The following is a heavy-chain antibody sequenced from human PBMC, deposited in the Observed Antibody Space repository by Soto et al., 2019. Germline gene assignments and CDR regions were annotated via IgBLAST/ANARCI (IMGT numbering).Heavy chain of an antibody. V-gene: IGHV3-23*01. Sequence: PGGSLRLSCAASVFTFGYYVMIWVRQAPGKGLEWVSGISASGGSSYDVDSVRGRFTISRDNSKNTLFLQMNSLTDEDTAVYYCAKGGDYWSGFSPDWGQGTLVTVSS. CDR3: AKGGDYWSGFSPD. CDR2: ISASGGSS. J-gene: IGHJ4*02. CDR1: VFTFGYYV. D-gene: IGHD3-3*01.